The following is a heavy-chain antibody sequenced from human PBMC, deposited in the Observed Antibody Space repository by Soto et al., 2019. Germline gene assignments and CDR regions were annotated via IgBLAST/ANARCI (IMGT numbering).Heavy chain of an antibody. D-gene: IGHD2-2*01. CDR1: GYTFTNYA. Sequence: QVQLVQSGAEVEKPGASVKVSCKASGYTFTNYAVHWVRQAPGQRLEWMGWINAGNGNTRYSQKFQGRVTITRDTPARTVYMELSSLRSEDTAVYYCARGHLAVVPVAAWFYYMDVWGKGTPVTVSS. CDR2: INAGNGNT. J-gene: IGHJ6*03. CDR3: ARGHLAVVPVAAWFYYMDV. V-gene: IGHV1-3*01.